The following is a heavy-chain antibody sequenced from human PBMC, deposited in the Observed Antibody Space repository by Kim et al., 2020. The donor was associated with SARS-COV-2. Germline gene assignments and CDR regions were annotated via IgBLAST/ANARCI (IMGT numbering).Heavy chain of an antibody. V-gene: IGHV4-59*01. CDR3: ARVHRKGAYCGGDCYSYYFDY. Sequence: SETLSLTCTVSGGSISSYYWSWIRQPPGKGLEWIGYIYYSGSTNYNPSLKSRVTISVDTSKNQFSLKLSSVTAADTAVYYCARVHRKGAYCGGDCYSYYFDYWGQGTLVTVSS. D-gene: IGHD2-21*01. J-gene: IGHJ4*02. CDR2: IYYSGST. CDR1: GGSISSYY.